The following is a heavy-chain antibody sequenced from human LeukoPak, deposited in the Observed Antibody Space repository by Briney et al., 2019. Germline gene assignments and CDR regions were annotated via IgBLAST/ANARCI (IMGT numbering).Heavy chain of an antibody. D-gene: IGHD3-3*01. V-gene: IGHV3-23*01. CDR1: GFTFSAYA. CDR3: ARVGQYYDLWSGFDF. CDR2: IRGNGGGT. Sequence: GESLKISCAASGFTFSAYAMTWVRQAPGKGLEWVSIIRGNGGGTYYADSVKGRFNIFRDNSENTLYLQMNSLRVDDTAVYYCARVGQYYDLWSGFDFWGQGALVIVSS. J-gene: IGHJ4*02.